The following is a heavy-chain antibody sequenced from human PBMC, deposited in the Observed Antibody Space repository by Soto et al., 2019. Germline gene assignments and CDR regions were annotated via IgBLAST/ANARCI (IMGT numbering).Heavy chain of an antibody. CDR3: ARDIAVAGTLGY. CDR2: TYYRSKWYN. CDR1: GDGVFSNSVA. V-gene: IGHV6-1*01. D-gene: IGHD6-19*01. Sequence: VICTTSGDGVFSNSVACNWIKQSPSRGLEWLGRTYYRSKWYNDYAVSVKSRITINPDTSKNQFSLQLNSVTPEDTAVYYCARDIAVAGTLGYWGQGTLVTVSS. J-gene: IGHJ4*02.